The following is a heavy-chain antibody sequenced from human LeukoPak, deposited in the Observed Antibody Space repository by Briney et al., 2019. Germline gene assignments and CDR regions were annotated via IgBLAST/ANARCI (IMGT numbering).Heavy chain of an antibody. CDR2: ISISGVST. V-gene: IGHV3-23*01. D-gene: IGHD3-10*01. CDR1: GFTFSSYA. J-gene: IGHJ4*02. CDR3: AKRDSGSYFDY. Sequence: GGSLRLSCAAAGFTFSSYAMSWVRQAPGKGLEWVSAISISGVSTYYADSVKGRFTISRDNSKNTLYLRMNSLRAEDTAVYYCAKRDSGSYFDYWGQGTLVTVSS.